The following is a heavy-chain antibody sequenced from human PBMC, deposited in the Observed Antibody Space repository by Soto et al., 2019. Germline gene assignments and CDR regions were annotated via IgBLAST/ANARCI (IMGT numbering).Heavy chain of an antibody. D-gene: IGHD1-1*01. Sequence: QVHLVQSGAEVKKPGASVKVSCKGSGYTFTTYGITWVRQAPGQGLEWMGWISAHNGNTNYAQKLQGRVTVTRDTSTRPAHTELSCRRSDDTAVYYSARGRYGDYWGQGALVTVSS. CDR3: ARGRYGDY. V-gene: IGHV1-18*01. CDR1: GYTFTTYG. CDR2: ISAHNGNT. J-gene: IGHJ4*02.